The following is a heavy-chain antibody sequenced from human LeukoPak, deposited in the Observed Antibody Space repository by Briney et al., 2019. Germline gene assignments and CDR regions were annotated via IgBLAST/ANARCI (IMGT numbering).Heavy chain of an antibody. CDR1: GGTFSSYA. V-gene: IGHV1-18*01. CDR2: ISAYNGNT. Sequence: ASVKVSCKASGGTFSSYAISWVRQAPGQGLEWMGWISAYNGNTHYAQNFQGRVTMTTDTSTTTAYMELRSLRSDDTAVYYCARGSSGYYTLFDYWGQGTLVTVSS. D-gene: IGHD3-22*01. CDR3: ARGSSGYYTLFDY. J-gene: IGHJ4*02.